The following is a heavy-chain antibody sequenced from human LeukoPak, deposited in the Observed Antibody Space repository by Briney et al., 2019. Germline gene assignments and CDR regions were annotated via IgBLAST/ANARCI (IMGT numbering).Heavy chain of an antibody. J-gene: IGHJ4*02. CDR1: GYTFTSYG. V-gene: IGHV1-69*05. Sequence: VASVKVSCKASGYTFTSYGISWVRQAPGQGLEWMGGIIPIFGTANYAQKFQGRVTITTDESTSTAYMELSSLRSEDTAVYYCARGYYDSSGYRYFDYWGQGTLVTVSS. D-gene: IGHD3-22*01. CDR2: IIPIFGTA. CDR3: ARGYYDSSGYRYFDY.